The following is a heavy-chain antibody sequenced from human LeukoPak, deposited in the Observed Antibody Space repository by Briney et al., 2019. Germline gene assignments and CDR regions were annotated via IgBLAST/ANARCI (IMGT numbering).Heavy chain of an antibody. CDR1: GYTFTGYY. CDR3: ARARYETRIWPKSRYDYYHYMDV. Sequence: GASVKVSCKASGYTFTGYYMHWVRQAPGQGLGWMGWINPNSGGTNYAQKFQGRVTMTRDTSISTAYMELSSLRSEDMAVYYCARARYETRIWPKSRYDYYHYMDVWGKGTTVTVSS. D-gene: IGHD3-3*01. J-gene: IGHJ6*03. V-gene: IGHV1-2*02. CDR2: INPNSGGT.